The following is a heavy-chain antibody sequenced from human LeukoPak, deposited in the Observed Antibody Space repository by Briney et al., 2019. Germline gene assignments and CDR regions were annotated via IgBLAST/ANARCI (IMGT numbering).Heavy chain of an antibody. J-gene: IGHJ6*03. CDR3: AKQGPPFKGDFWSGYYDYYYYYYMDV. D-gene: IGHD3-3*01. CDR2: ISGSGGST. V-gene: IGHV3-23*01. CDR1: GFTFSSYA. Sequence: PGGSLRLSCAASGFTFSSYAMSWVRQAPGKGLEWVSAISGSGGSTYYADSVKGRFTISRDNSKNTLYLQMNSLRAEDTAVYYCAKQGPPFKGDFWSGYYDYYYYYYMDVWGKGTTVTVSS.